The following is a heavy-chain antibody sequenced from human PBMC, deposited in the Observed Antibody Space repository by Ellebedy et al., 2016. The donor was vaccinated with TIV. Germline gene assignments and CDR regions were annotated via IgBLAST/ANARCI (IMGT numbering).Heavy chain of an antibody. D-gene: IGHD3-10*01. J-gene: IGHJ4*02. CDR2: INHSGST. V-gene: IGHV4-34*01. CDR1: GGSFSGYY. Sequence: SETLSLXCAVYGGSFSGYYWSWIRQPPGKGLEWIGEINHSGSTNYNPSLKSRVTISVDTSKNQFSLKLSSVTAADTAVYYCARGYYYGSGSYWYWGQGTLVTVSS. CDR3: ARGYYYGSGSYWY.